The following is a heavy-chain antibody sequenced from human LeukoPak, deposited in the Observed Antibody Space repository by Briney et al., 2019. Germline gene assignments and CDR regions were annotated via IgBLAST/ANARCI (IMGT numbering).Heavy chain of an antibody. V-gene: IGHV3-21*01. CDR1: GFTFSRYS. CDR2: ISTSSNYI. J-gene: IGHJ4*02. Sequence: GGSLRLSCAASGFTFSRYSMNWVRQAPGKGLEWVSYISTSSNYIYYADSVKGRFTISRDNARKPLYLAMNSLRADDTAVYYCARDDGAYYDSSGNDYWGQGTLVTVSS. D-gene: IGHD3-22*01. CDR3: ARDDGAYYDSSGNDY.